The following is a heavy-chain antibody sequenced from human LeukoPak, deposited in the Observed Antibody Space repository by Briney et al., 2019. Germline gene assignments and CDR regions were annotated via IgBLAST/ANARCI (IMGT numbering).Heavy chain of an antibody. V-gene: IGHV4-34*01. CDR3: ARVRLELRERWFAY. J-gene: IGHJ4*02. CDR2: INHSGST. Sequence: PSETLSLTCAVYGGSFSGYYWSWIRQPPGKGLEWIGEINHSGSTNYNPSLKSRVTISVDTSKNQFSLKLSSVTAADTAVYYCARVRLELRERWFAYWGQGTLVTVSS. D-gene: IGHD1-7*01. CDR1: GGSFSGYY.